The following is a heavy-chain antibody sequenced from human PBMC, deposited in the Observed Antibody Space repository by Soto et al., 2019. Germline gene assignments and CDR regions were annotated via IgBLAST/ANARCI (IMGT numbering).Heavy chain of an antibody. V-gene: IGHV3-30-3*01. CDR3: ARGYCSSGSCYGQFDY. CDR1: GFTFSSYA. J-gene: IGHJ4*02. CDR2: ISYDGSNK. Sequence: RRLSWAASGFTFSSYAMHWVRQAPGKGLEWVAVISYDGSNKYYADSVKGRFTISRDNSKNTVYLQMNSLRAEDTAVHYCARGYCSSGSCYGQFDYWGQGTLVTVSS. D-gene: IGHD2-15*01.